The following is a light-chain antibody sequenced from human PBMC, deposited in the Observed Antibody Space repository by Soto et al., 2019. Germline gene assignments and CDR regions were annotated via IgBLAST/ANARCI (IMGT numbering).Light chain of an antibody. J-gene: IGKJ2*01. CDR3: QQYDHPPYT. V-gene: IGKV1-6*01. CDR2: GAS. Sequence: AIQMTQSPSSLSASVGDRVTITCRASQDIRKDLAWYQQKPGKAPQILIYGASTLQTGVASRFSGSGSGTDFSLTVDSLQPEDTATYYCQQYDHPPYTFGQGTKLEIK. CDR1: QDIRKD.